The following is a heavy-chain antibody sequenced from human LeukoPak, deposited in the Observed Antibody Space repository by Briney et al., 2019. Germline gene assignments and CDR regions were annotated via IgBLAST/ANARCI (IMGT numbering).Heavy chain of an antibody. CDR1: GFTFSSYS. J-gene: IGHJ4*02. Sequence: TGGSLRLSCVVSGFTFSSYSMIWVRQAPGKGLQWVANMKKDGSETNYVDSVKGRFTISRDSAKNSLYLQMNSLRAEDTAVYYCGRHRSGSGTYFIDYWGQGTLVSVSS. D-gene: IGHD3-10*01. CDR3: GRHRSGSGTYFIDY. V-gene: IGHV3-7*01. CDR2: MKKDGSET.